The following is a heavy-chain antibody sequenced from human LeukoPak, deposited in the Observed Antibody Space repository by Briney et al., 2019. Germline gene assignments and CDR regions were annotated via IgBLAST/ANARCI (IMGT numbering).Heavy chain of an antibody. Sequence: PGGSLRLSCAASGFTLDYYGVSWVRQAPGKGLEWVSGINWNGGSTGYADSVKGRFTISRDNAKNSLYLQMNSLRAEDTALYYCARDLNYCGSGKSFDYWGQGNLVTVSS. V-gene: IGHV3-20*04. J-gene: IGHJ4*02. CDR2: INWNGGST. CDR1: GFTLDYYG. D-gene: IGHD3-10*01. CDR3: ARDLNYCGSGKSFDY.